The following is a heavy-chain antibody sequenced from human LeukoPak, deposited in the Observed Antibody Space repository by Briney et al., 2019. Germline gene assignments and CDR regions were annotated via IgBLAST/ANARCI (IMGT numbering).Heavy chain of an antibody. D-gene: IGHD6-13*01. CDR1: GYTFTSYA. V-gene: IGHV1-3*01. Sequence: GASVKVSCKASGYTFTSYAMHWVRQAPGQRLEWMGWINAGNGNTKYSQKFQGRVTLTRDTSASTAYMELSSLRSEDTAVYYCASWDSSSWFPHAFDIWGQGTMVTVSS. CDR3: ASWDSSSWFPHAFDI. CDR2: INAGNGNT. J-gene: IGHJ3*02.